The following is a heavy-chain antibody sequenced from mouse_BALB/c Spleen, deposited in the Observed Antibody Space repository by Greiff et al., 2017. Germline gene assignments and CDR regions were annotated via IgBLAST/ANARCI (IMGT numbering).Heavy chain of an antibody. CDR2: IYPYNGGT. D-gene: IGHD1-1*01. CDR3: AREYYYGSSYQFAY. CDR1: GYTFTDYN. J-gene: IGHJ3*01. V-gene: IGHV1S29*02. Sequence: EVQLQQSGPELVKPGASVKISCKASGYTFTDYNMHWVKQSHGKSLEWIGYIYPYNGGTGYNQKFKSKATLTVDNSSSTAYMELRSLTSEDSAVYYCAREYYYGSSYQFAYWGQGTLVTVSA.